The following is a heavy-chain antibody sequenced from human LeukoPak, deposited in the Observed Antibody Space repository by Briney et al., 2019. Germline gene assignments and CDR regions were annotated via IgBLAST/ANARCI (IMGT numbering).Heavy chain of an antibody. CDR1: GFTFSSYS. J-gene: IGHJ3*02. D-gene: IGHD5-12*01. CDR3: ARDGGSGYDSAAFDI. V-gene: IGHV3-21*01. Sequence: GGSLRLSCAASGFTFSSYSMNWVRQAPGKGLEWVSSISSSSSYIYYADSVKGRFTISRDNAKNSLYLQMNSLRAEDTAVYYCARDGGSGYDSAAFDIWGQETMVTVSS. CDR2: ISSSSSYI.